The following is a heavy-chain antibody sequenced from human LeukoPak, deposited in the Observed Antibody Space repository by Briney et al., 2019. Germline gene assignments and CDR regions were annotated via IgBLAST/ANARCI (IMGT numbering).Heavy chain of an antibody. CDR2: IYYSGST. CDR3: ARLYSSSWIRYFDY. Sequence: PSETLFLTCTVSGGSISSSSYYWGWIRQPPGKGLEWIGSIYYSGSTYYNPSLKSRVTISVDTSKNQFSLKLSSVTAADTAVYYCARLYSSSWIRYFDYWGQGTLVIVSS. CDR1: GGSISSSSYY. V-gene: IGHV4-39*01. D-gene: IGHD6-13*01. J-gene: IGHJ4*02.